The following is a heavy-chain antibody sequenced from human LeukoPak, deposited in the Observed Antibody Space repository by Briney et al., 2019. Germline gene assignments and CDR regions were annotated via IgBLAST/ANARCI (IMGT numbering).Heavy chain of an antibody. J-gene: IGHJ4*02. V-gene: IGHV3-23*01. CDR1: GFTFSSYA. CDR3: AKIWCSGGSCGYFDY. CDR2: ISGSGGNT. Sequence: GGSLRLSCAASGFTFSSYAMGWVRQAPGKGLEWVSAISGSGGNTYYADSVKGRFTISRDNSRNTLYLQMNSLRAEDTAIYYCAKIWCSGGSCGYFDYWGQGTLVTVSS. D-gene: IGHD2-15*01.